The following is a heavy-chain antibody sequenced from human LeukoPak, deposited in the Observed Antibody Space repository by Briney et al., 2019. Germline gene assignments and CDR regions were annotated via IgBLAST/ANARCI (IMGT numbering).Heavy chain of an antibody. J-gene: IGHJ5*02. CDR1: GDSVSSNSAA. CDR3: ARRAVRGVIGFDP. V-gene: IGHV6-1*01. Sequence: SQTLSLTCAISGDSVSSNSAAWNWNRQSPSRGLEWLGRTYYRSKWYNDYAVSVKSRITINPDTSKNQFSLQLNSVTPEDTAVYYCARRAVRGVIGFDPWGQGTLVTVSS. CDR2: TYYRSKWYN. D-gene: IGHD3-10*01.